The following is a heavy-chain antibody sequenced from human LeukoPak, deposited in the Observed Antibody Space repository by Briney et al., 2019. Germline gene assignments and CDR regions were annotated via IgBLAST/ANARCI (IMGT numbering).Heavy chain of an antibody. Sequence: SETLSLTCTVSGGSISSSSYYWGWIRQPPGKGLEWIGSIYYSGSTYYNPSLKSRVTISVDTSKNQFSLKLSSVTAADTAVYYCARGYYDSGGYIPSRYFDYWGQGTLVTVSS. D-gene: IGHD3-22*01. J-gene: IGHJ4*02. CDR3: ARGYYDSGGYIPSRYFDY. CDR2: IYYSGST. CDR1: GGSISSSSYY. V-gene: IGHV4-39*07.